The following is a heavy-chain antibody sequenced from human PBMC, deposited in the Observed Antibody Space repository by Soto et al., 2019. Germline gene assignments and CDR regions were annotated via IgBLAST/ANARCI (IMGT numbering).Heavy chain of an antibody. CDR2: ISRSTSHI. Sequence: EVHLVESGGGLVKPGGSLRLSGAVSGFTFSTCTMNWVRQAPGKGLEWVSSISRSTSHIYYADSVKGRFTISRDNAKNSLFLQMNSLRAEDTAVYYCSGCSGGACHQNYGMDVWGQGTTVTVSS. V-gene: IGHV3-21*01. D-gene: IGHD2-15*01. CDR3: SGCSGGACHQNYGMDV. J-gene: IGHJ6*02. CDR1: GFTFSTCT.